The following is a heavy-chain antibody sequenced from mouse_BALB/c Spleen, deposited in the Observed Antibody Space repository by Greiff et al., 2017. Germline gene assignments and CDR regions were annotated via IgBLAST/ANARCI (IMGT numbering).Heavy chain of an antibody. V-gene: IGHV14-3*02. J-gene: IGHJ4*01. D-gene: IGHD1-1*01. Sequence: EVQLQQSGAELVRSGASVKLSCTASGFNIKDTYMHWVKQRPEQGLEWIGRIDPANGNTKYDPKFQGKATITADTSSNTAYLQLSSLTSEDTAVYYCARGGDYGSSYRAMDYWGQGTSVTVSS. CDR2: IDPANGNT. CDR1: GFNIKDTY. CDR3: ARGGDYGSSYRAMDY.